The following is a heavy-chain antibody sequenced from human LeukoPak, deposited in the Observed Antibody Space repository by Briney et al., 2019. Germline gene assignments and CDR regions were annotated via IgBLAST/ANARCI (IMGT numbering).Heavy chain of an antibody. Sequence: GASVKVSCKASGYTFTSYYMHWVRQSPGQGLEWMGIINPSGGSTSYAQKFQGRVTITADKSTSTAYMELSSLRSEDTAVYYCARAPLDDDSSGDAFDIWGQGTMVTVSS. J-gene: IGHJ3*02. CDR1: GYTFTSYY. CDR3: ARAPLDDDSSGDAFDI. V-gene: IGHV1-46*01. CDR2: INPSGGST. D-gene: IGHD3-22*01.